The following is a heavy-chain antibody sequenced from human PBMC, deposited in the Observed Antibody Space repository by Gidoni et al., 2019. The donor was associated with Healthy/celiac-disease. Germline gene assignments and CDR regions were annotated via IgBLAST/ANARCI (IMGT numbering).Heavy chain of an antibody. J-gene: IGHJ2*01. CDR3: ARGPILGYDSSGYYIGVLYWYFDL. V-gene: IGHV4-59*01. D-gene: IGHD3-22*01. Sequence: GLEWIGYIYYSGSTNYNPSLKSRVTISVDTSKNQFSLKLSSVTAADTAVYYCARGPILGYDSSGYYIGVLYWYFDLWGRGTLVTVSS. CDR2: IYYSGST.